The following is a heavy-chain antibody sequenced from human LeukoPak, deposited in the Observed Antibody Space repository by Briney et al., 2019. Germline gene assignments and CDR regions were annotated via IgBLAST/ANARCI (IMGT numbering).Heavy chain of an antibody. Sequence: GELLKISCKGSGYSFNTYWIGWVRPGPGKGLEWMGIVYPGDSYARYSPSFQGRVTISADKSISTAYLQCSTLKASDTAVYYCATPTLGTIGEYLFDYWGQGTLVTVSS. CDR1: GYSFNTYW. J-gene: IGHJ4*02. CDR2: VYPGDSYA. D-gene: IGHD1-7*01. CDR3: ATPTLGTIGEYLFDY. V-gene: IGHV5-51*01.